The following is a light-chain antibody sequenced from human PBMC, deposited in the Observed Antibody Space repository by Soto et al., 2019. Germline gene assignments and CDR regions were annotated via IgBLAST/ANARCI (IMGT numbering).Light chain of an antibody. Sequence: IVMTQSPATLSVSPGERVTLSCRASESVSSNLAWYQRRPGQAPRLLIYGASTRATGIPARFSGNGAGTEFTLTISSLQSEDFAVYYCQQDNNWPPWTFGQGTKVEIK. CDR2: GAS. V-gene: IGKV3-15*01. CDR1: ESVSSN. J-gene: IGKJ1*01. CDR3: QQDNNWPPWT.